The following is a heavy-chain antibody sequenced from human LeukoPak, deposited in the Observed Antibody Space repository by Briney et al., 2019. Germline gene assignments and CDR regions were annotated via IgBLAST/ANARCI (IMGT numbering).Heavy chain of an antibody. Sequence: GGSLRLSCTGSGFTFGDYAMSWVRQAPGKGLEWVGFIRSEPFGGTPEYAAPVKGRFTISRDDSKSIAYLQVNSLKTEDTAVYFCAGSFGELSFFAHWGQGTLVTVSS. D-gene: IGHD3-10*01. V-gene: IGHV3-49*04. J-gene: IGHJ4*02. CDR2: IRSEPFGGTP. CDR1: GFTFGDYA. CDR3: AGSFGELSFFAH.